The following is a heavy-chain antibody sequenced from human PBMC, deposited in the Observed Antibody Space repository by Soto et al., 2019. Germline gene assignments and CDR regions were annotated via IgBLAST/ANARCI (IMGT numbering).Heavy chain of an antibody. D-gene: IGHD6-19*01. Sequence: QVQLVESGGGVVQPGRSLRLSCAASGFTFSSYAMHWVRQAPGKGLEWVAVISYYGSNKYYADSVKGRFTISRDNSKNTLYLQMNSLRAEDTAVYYCARDRIAVAGTSPSYYYYGMDVWGQGTTVTVSS. CDR2: ISYYGSNK. V-gene: IGHV3-30-3*01. CDR1: GFTFSSYA. J-gene: IGHJ6*02. CDR3: ARDRIAVAGTSPSYYYYGMDV.